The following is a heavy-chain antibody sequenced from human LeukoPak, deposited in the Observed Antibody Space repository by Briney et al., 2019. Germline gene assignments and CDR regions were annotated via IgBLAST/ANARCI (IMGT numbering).Heavy chain of an antibody. CDR3: TRHRYGHSSNRQLAYYYGMDV. CDR2: IRSKANNYAT. V-gene: IGHV3-73*01. Sequence: GGSLKLSCAASGFTFSGSAMHWVRQASGKGLEWVGRIRSKANNYATGYGASVKGRFIISRDDSKNTAYLQMNSLKTEDTAVYYCTRHRYGHSSNRQLAYYYGMDVWGRGTTVTVSS. CDR1: GFTFSGSA. J-gene: IGHJ6*02. D-gene: IGHD6-13*01.